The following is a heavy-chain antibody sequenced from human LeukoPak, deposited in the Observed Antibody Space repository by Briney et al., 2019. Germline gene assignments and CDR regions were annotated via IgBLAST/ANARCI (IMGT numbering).Heavy chain of an antibody. CDR3: ARVGGFHYYDSSGYPSSLYYYYYGMDV. CDR2: INHSGST. V-gene: IGHV4-34*01. Sequence: KSSETLSLTCAVYGGSFSGYYWSWTRQPPGKGLEWIGEINHSGSTNYNPSLKSRVTISVDTSKNQFSLKLSSVTAADTAVYYCARVGGFHYYDSSGYPSSLYYYYYGMDVWGQGTTVTVSS. D-gene: IGHD3-22*01. J-gene: IGHJ6*02. CDR1: GGSFSGYY.